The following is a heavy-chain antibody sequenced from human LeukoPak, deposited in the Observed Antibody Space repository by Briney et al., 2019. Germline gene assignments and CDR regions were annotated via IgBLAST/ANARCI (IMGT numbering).Heavy chain of an antibody. D-gene: IGHD6-13*01. CDR1: GFTFTNAW. V-gene: IGHV3-48*04. CDR2: ISNSGRTI. CDR3: ASLAAEEEDY. Sequence: GGSLRLSCAASGFTFTNAWMNWVRQAPGKGLEWVSYISNSGRTIYYADSVKGRFTISRDNAKNSLYLQMNSLRAEDTAVYYCASLAAEEEDYWSQEPWSPSPQ. J-gene: IGHJ4*01.